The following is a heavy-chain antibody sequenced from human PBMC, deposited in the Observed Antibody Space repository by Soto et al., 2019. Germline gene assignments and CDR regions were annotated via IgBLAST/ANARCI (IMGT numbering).Heavy chain of an antibody. J-gene: IGHJ4*02. CDR2: IVPNVGTV. CDR3: ARRDTSGFLRYFDN. Sequence: SVKGSCKASGGTLSSFINYPINWVRQAPGQGLEWMGGIVPNVGTVNYAQKFQGRVTITADKSTGTAYMEVSSLRSEDTALYYCARRDTSGFLRYFDNWGQGTLVTVSS. D-gene: IGHD3-3*01. V-gene: IGHV1-69*06. CDR1: GGTLSSFINYP.